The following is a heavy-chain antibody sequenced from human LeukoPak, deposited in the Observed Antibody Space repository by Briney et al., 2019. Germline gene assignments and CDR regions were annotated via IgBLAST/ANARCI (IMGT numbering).Heavy chain of an antibody. V-gene: IGHV3-21*01. CDR2: ISSSSSYI. D-gene: IGHD1-26*01. Sequence: GGSLRLSCAASGFTFSSYSMNWVRQAPGKGLEWVSSISSSSSYIYYADSVKGRFTISRDNAKNSLYLQMNSLRAEDTAVYYCARDPYSGTYGDTYYYYMGVWGKGTMVTISS. J-gene: IGHJ6*03. CDR3: ARDPYSGTYGDTYYYYMGV. CDR1: GFTFSSYS.